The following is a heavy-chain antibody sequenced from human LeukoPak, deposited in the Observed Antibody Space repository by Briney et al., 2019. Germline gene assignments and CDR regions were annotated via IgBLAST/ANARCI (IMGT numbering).Heavy chain of an antibody. Sequence: GGSLRLSCAASGFTFSSYNMNWVRQAPGEGLEWVSYISSSSGTIYYADSVKGRFTISRDNAKNSLYLQMNSLRDEDTAVYYCARVWGYRNGFDYWGQGTLVTVSS. CDR2: ISSSSGTI. CDR1: GFTFSSYN. CDR3: ARVWGYRNGFDY. V-gene: IGHV3-48*02. J-gene: IGHJ4*02. D-gene: IGHD5-12*01.